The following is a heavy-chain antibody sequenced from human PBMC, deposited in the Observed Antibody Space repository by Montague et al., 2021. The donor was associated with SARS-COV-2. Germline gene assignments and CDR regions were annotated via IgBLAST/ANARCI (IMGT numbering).Heavy chain of an antibody. Sequence: SETLSLTCAVYGGPFSAYYWNWIRQPPGKGLEWIGSIYYSGSTYYNPSLKSRVTISVDTSKNQFSLKLSSVTAADTAVYYCARVGRQQLVRLSGMDVWGQGTTVTVSS. CDR1: GGPFSAYY. J-gene: IGHJ6*02. CDR3: ARVGRQQLVRLSGMDV. D-gene: IGHD6-13*01. CDR2: IYYSGST. V-gene: IGHV4-34*01.